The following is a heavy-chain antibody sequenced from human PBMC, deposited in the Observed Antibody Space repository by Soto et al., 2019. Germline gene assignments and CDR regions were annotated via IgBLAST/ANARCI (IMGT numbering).Heavy chain of an antibody. CDR2: IYASDSVT. V-gene: IGHV5-51*01. D-gene: IGHD6-13*01. Sequence: PGESLKISCKGSGYNFSSYWIGWVRQMPGKGLEWMGIIYASDSVTKYNPSFQGKVTISADKSISTAYLQWSSLKPSDTAMYYCAAASRAVKGKYGMDVWGQGTTVTVSS. J-gene: IGHJ6*02. CDR1: GYNFSSYW. CDR3: AAASRAVKGKYGMDV.